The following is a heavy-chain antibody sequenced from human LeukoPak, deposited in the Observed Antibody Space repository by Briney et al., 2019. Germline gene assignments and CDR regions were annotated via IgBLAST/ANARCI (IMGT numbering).Heavy chain of an antibody. V-gene: IGHV1-2*02. Sequence: GASVKVSCKASGYTFTGYYMHWVRQAPGQGLEWMGWINPNSGGTNYAQKFQGRVTMTRDTSISTAYMELSRLRSDDTAVYYCARESTGYSSSFDYWGQGTLVTVSS. J-gene: IGHJ4*02. CDR1: GYTFTGYY. CDR2: INPNSGGT. CDR3: ARESTGYSSSFDY. D-gene: IGHD6-13*01.